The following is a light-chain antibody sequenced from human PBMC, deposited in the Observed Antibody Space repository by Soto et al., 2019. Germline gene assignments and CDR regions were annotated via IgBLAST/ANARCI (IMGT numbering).Light chain of an antibody. J-gene: IGKJ2*01. CDR3: QQSYISPYT. CDR2: AAS. Sequence: DIQMTQSPSSLSVSVAERVTITCRASESIANYLNWYQQKPGKAPNLLIYAASDLQSGVPSRFSGSGSGTDFTLTISSLQTEDFATYFCQQSYISPYTFGQGTKLDI. CDR1: ESIANY. V-gene: IGKV1-39*01.